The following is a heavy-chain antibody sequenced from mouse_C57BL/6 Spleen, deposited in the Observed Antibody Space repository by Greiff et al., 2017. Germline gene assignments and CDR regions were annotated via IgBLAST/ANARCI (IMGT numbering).Heavy chain of an antibody. V-gene: IGHV1-80*01. CDR3: ARSEWLLPVAMDY. CDR1: GYAFSSYW. D-gene: IGHD2-3*01. Sequence: QVQLQQSGAELVKPGASVKISCKASGYAFSSYWMNWVKQRPGKGLEWIGQIYPGDGDTNYNGKFKGKATLTADNSSSTAYMQLSSLTSDDSTVYFCARSEWLLPVAMDYWGQGTSVTVSS. J-gene: IGHJ4*01. CDR2: IYPGDGDT.